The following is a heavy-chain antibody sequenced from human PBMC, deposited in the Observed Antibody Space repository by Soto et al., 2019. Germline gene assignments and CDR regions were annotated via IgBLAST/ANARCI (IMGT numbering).Heavy chain of an antibody. CDR3: ARDLVAAHHLVY. D-gene: IGHD6-6*01. CDR1: GYTFTSYA. Sequence: ASVKVSCKASGYTFTSYAMHWVRQAPGQRLEWMGWINAGNGNTKYSQKFQGRVTITRDTSASTAYMELSSLRSEDTAVYYCARDLVAAHHLVYWGQGTLFTVSS. CDR2: INAGNGNT. V-gene: IGHV1-3*01. J-gene: IGHJ4*02.